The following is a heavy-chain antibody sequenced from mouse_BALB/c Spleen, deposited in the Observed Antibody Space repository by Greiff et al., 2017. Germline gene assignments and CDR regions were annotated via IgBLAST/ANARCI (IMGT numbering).Heavy chain of an antibody. D-gene: IGHD1-1*01. J-gene: IGHJ2*01. CDR2: IYPGDGDT. CDR1: GYTFTSYW. CDR3: ARGIITDYFDY. Sequence: QVQLKQSGAELARPGASVKLSCKASGYTFTSYWMQWVKQRPGQGLEWIGAIYPGDGDTRYTQKFKGKATLTADKSSSTAYMQLSSLASEDSAVYYCARGIITDYFDYWGQGTTLTVSS. V-gene: IGHV1-87*01.